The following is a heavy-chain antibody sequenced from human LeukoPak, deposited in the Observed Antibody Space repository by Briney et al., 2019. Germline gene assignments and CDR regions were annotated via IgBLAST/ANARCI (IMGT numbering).Heavy chain of an antibody. J-gene: IGHJ3*02. Sequence: SSETLSLTCAVYGGSFSGYYWSWIRQPPGKGLEWIGEINHSGSTNYNPSLKSRVTISVDTSKNQFSLKLSSVTAADTAVYYCARRGRRWELQSWAFDIWGQGTMVTVSS. D-gene: IGHD1-26*01. CDR1: GGSFSGYY. CDR2: INHSGST. CDR3: ARRGRRWELQSWAFDI. V-gene: IGHV4-34*01.